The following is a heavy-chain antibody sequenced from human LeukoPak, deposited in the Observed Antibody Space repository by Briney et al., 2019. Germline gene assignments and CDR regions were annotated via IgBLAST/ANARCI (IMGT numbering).Heavy chain of an antibody. CDR1: SGSISTSNYY. Sequence: PSETLSLTCTVSSGSISTSNYYWGWVRQPPGKALEWIGNIFYTGSTYYSPSLKSRVTISLDTSRNQFSLRLNSVTAADTAVYYCAKSNGYGLDIWGQGTMVTVSS. CDR3: AKSNGYGLDI. V-gene: IGHV4-39*07. J-gene: IGHJ3*02. CDR2: IFYTGST. D-gene: IGHD2-8*01.